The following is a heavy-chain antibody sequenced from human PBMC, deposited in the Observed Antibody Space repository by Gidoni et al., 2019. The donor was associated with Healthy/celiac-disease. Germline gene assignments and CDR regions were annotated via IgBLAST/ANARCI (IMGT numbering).Heavy chain of an antibody. J-gene: IGHJ3*02. Sequence: EVQLVASGGGLVQPGGSLRLSCAASGFTFSSYEMNWVRQAPGKGLVWVSYISSSGSTIYYAVSVKGRFTISRDNAKNSLYLQMNSLRAEDTAVYYCARAGATGVTAFDIWGQGTMVTVSS. D-gene: IGHD7-27*01. CDR1: GFTFSSYE. V-gene: IGHV3-48*03. CDR2: ISSSGSTI. CDR3: ARAGATGVTAFDI.